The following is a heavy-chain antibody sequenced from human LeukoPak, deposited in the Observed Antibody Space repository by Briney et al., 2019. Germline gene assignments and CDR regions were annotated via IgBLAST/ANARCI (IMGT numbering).Heavy chain of an antibody. Sequence: SVTLSFMCAGGTFTIYTSSWGRQAREEGGEGMGGIIPMFGTANYAQKFQGRVTITTHESTSTAYMELSSLRSEDTAVYYCARGRWLQPWGYFDYWGQGTLVTVSS. J-gene: IGHJ4*02. V-gene: IGHV1-69*05. CDR2: IIPMFGTA. CDR1: GGTFTIYT. CDR3: ARGRWLQPWGYFDY. D-gene: IGHD5-24*01.